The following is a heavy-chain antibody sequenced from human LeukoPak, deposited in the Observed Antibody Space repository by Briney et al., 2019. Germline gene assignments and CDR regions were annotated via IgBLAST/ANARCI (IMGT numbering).Heavy chain of an antibody. D-gene: IGHD3-22*01. CDR3: ARGQDSSGPYASFDI. Sequence: PSETLSLTCSVSGVSITSNYYNWIRQPPGKGLEWIAYIYYRGTTNYNPSLKTRVTVSVDTSKNQVSLKLNSVTAADAAVYYCARGQDSSGPYASFDIWGQGTVVTVSS. V-gene: IGHV4-59*01. CDR1: GVSITSNY. J-gene: IGHJ3*02. CDR2: IYYRGTT.